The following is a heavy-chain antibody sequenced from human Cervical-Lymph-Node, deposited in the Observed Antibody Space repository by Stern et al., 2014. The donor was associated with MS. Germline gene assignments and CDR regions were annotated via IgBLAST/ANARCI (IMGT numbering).Heavy chain of an antibody. V-gene: IGHV1-8*01. D-gene: IGHD3-10*01. CDR3: ARTGSSYALDV. CDR1: GYTFTSYD. J-gene: IGHJ6*02. Sequence: VQLEESGADVKKPGASVKVSCKASGYTFTSYDINWVRQATGQGLELMGWMNPNSGVTDSAQKFQGRVTLTRDNSTSTAYMELSSLRSDDTAVYYCARTGSSYALDVWGQGTTVIVSS. CDR2: MNPNSGVT.